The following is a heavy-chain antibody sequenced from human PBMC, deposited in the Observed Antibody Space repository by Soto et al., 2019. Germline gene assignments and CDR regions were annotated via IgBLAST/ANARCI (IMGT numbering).Heavy chain of an antibody. CDR3: ARDRRRSGGSDAFDI. Sequence: GGSVRLACAASGLTCGDYYMRWIRQAPGKGLEWVSYIRGSGSTIYYADSVKGRFTLSRDNAKNSLYLQMNSLRGEDTAVYYCARDRRRSGGSDAFDIWGQGPLVTVSS. CDR1: GLTCGDYY. D-gene: IGHD2-15*01. V-gene: IGHV3-11*01. CDR2: IRGSGSTI. J-gene: IGHJ3*02.